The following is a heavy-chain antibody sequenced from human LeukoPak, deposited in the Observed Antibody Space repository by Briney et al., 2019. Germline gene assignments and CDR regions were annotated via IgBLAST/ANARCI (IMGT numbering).Heavy chain of an antibody. D-gene: IGHD1-26*01. CDR1: GYMFSSYY. J-gene: IGHJ4*02. Sequence: GASVKVSCKASGYMFSSYYMTWVRQAPGQGLEWTGWISGYNAKTNYAQKFQGRVTMTTDTSTRTAYLELRSLSSDDTAVYYCTRTRDHFATTRYFDYWGQGTLVTVSS. CDR3: TRTRDHFATTRYFDY. CDR2: ISGYNAKT. V-gene: IGHV1-18*01.